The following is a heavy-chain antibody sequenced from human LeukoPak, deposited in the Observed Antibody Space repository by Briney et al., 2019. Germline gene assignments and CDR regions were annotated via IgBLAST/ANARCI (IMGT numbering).Heavy chain of an antibody. CDR3: ARAPPYSSGWTNAFDI. CDR2: INPNSGGT. CDR1: GYTFTGYY. V-gene: IGHV1-2*02. Sequence: ASVKVSCKASGYTFTGYYMHWVRQAPGQGLEWMGWINPNSGGTNYAQKFQGRVTMTRDTSISTAYMELSRLRSDDTAVYYCARAPPYSSGWTNAFDIWGQGTMVTVSS. J-gene: IGHJ3*02. D-gene: IGHD6-19*01.